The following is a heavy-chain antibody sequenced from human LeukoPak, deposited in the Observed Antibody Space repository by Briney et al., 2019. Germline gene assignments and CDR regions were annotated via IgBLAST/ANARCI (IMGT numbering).Heavy chain of an antibody. D-gene: IGHD2-15*01. V-gene: IGHV3-23*01. CDR1: GFAFNIFA. Sequence: GGSLRLSCAGTGFAFNIFAIDWVRQAPGKGLEWVSGLRRDCSTTNYADSVKGRFTISRDKSQNSVFLQLNSLRPEDTAVYYCARQQRIRHCSEGVCTEGYYFDYWGQGSLATVTS. J-gene: IGHJ4*02. CDR2: LRRDCSTT. CDR3: ARQQRIRHCSEGVCTEGYYFDY.